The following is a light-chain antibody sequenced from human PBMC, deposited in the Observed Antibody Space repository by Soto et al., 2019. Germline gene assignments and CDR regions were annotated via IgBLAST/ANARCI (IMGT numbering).Light chain of an antibody. Sequence: DIQMTQSPSTLSASVGDRVTITCRASQSISSWLAWYQQKPGKAPKLLIYKASSLESGVPSRFSGSGSGTEFTLTISSLQPDDFATYYCQQYNSNLWTFGRGTKVEIK. CDR1: QSISSW. J-gene: IGKJ1*01. V-gene: IGKV1-5*03. CDR3: QQYNSNLWT. CDR2: KAS.